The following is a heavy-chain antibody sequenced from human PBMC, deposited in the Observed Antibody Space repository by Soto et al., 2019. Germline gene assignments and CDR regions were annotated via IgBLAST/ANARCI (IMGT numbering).Heavy chain of an antibody. Sequence: PGESLKISCKGSGYSFTNYWIGWVRQMPGKDLEWMGVIFPGDSDIRYSPSFQGQVTISVDKSISTAYLQWNSLKASDTAMYYCARHGQPTKYYYYQYGLDVWGQGTTVTVSS. CDR1: GYSFTNYW. D-gene: IGHD1-1*01. CDR3: ARHGQPTKYYYYQYGLDV. J-gene: IGHJ6*02. V-gene: IGHV5-51*01. CDR2: IFPGDSDI.